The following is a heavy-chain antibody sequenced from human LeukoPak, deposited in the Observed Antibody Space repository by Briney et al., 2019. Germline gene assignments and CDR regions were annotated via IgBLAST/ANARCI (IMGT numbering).Heavy chain of an antibody. CDR1: GYSFAGCY. J-gene: IGHJ4*02. Sequence: ASVKVSCKASGYSFAGCYMHWVRQAPGQGLEWMGRINPNSGCTSYAQKFQGRLTMTRDTSITTAYMELSRLRSHDTAVYCCAREGGWYDLDYWGQGALATVSS. CDR2: INPNSGCT. CDR3: AREGGWYDLDY. D-gene: IGHD6-19*01. V-gene: IGHV1-2*06.